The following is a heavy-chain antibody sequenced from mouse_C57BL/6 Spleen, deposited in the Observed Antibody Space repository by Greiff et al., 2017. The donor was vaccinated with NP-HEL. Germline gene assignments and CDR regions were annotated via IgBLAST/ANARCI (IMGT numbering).Heavy chain of an antibody. CDR1: GFTFSSYA. J-gene: IGHJ2*01. V-gene: IGHV5-4*01. CDR3: ASGWDYFDY. D-gene: IGHD1-2*01. CDR2: ISDGGSYT. Sequence: EVQRVESGGGLVKPGGSLKLSCAASGFTFSSYAMSWVRQTPEKRLEWVATISDGGSYTYYPDNVKGRFTISRDNAKNNLYLQMSHLKSEDTAMYYCASGWDYFDYWGQGTTLTVSS.